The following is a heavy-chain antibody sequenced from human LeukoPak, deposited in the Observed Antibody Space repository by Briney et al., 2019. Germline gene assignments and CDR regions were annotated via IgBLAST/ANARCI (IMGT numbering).Heavy chain of an antibody. CDR1: GGSISSSSYY. CDR2: IYYSGST. V-gene: IGHV4-39*07. Sequence: SETLSLTCTVSGGSISSSSYYWGWIRQPPGKGLECIGSIYYSGSTYCNPSLKSRVTISVDTSKNQFSLKLSSVTAADTAVYYCARDSVYSGSSLDYWGQGALVTVSS. CDR3: ARDSVYSGSSLDY. D-gene: IGHD1-26*01. J-gene: IGHJ4*02.